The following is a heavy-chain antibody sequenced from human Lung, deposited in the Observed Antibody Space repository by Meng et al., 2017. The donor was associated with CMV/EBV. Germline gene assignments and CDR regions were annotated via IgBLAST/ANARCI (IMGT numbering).Heavy chain of an antibody. CDR1: GFTLSDSN. CDR2: ISSGSTSI. D-gene: IGHD2-21*01. J-gene: IGHJ5*02. Sequence: EGQLGEFGGGLVKPGWSLRLSCAASGFTLSDSNMNWVRQAPGKGLEWVSSISSGSTSIYYADSVKGRFTISRDNAKNSLYLQMNSLRAEDTALYYCATDKGEGFDPWGQGTLVTVSS. V-gene: IGHV3-21*01. CDR3: ATDKGEGFDP.